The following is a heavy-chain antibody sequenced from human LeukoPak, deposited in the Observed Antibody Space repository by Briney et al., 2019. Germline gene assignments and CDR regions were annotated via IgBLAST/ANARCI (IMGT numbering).Heavy chain of an antibody. Sequence: PGGSLRLSCAASGFTFSTYAMSWVRQAPGKGLEWVSSIRGSDGSTYYADSVKGRFAISRDNSKNMLYLQMNSLRVEDTAVYYCAKDVFGDYGGLDYWGQGTLVTVSS. CDR1: GFTFSTYA. V-gene: IGHV3-23*01. CDR3: AKDVFGDYGGLDY. J-gene: IGHJ4*02. CDR2: IRGSDGST. D-gene: IGHD4-23*01.